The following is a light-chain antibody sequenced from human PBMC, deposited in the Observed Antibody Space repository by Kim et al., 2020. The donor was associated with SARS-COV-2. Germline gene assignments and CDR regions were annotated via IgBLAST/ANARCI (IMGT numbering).Light chain of an antibody. CDR1: SGSSASNY. CDR3: QSYDSSTPCV. Sequence: TVTISCTRSSGSSASNYVQWYQQRPGSAPSTVIYEDNQRPSGVPARFSGSIDSSSNSASLTISGLRTEDEADYYCQSYDSSTPCVFGGGTQLTVL. J-gene: IGLJ3*02. CDR2: EDN. V-gene: IGLV6-57*03.